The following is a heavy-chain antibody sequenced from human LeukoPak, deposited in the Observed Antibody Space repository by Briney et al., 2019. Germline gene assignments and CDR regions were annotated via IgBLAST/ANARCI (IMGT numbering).Heavy chain of an antibody. J-gene: IGHJ3*02. Sequence: GESLKISCKGSGYSFTSYGISWVRQAPGQGLEWMGWISAYNGNTNYAQKLQGRVTMTTDTSTSTAYMELRSLRSDDTAVYYCAREEGYSSSWYEAHDAFDIWGQGTMVTVSS. CDR2: ISAYNGNT. V-gene: IGHV1-18*01. CDR1: GYSFTSYG. CDR3: AREEGYSSSWYEAHDAFDI. D-gene: IGHD6-13*01.